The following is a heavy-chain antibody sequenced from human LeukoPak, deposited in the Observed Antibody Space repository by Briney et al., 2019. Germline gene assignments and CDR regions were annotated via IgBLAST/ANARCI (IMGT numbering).Heavy chain of an antibody. V-gene: IGHV1-18*01. Sequence: ASVKVSCKASGYTFTSYGISWVRQAPGQGLEWMGWISAYNGNTNYAQKLQGRVTMTTDTSTSTAYMELRSLRSDDTAVYYCARGSSSDYYDSSGRTLMDYWGQGTLVTVSS. J-gene: IGHJ4*02. CDR1: GYTFTSYG. D-gene: IGHD3-22*01. CDR2: ISAYNGNT. CDR3: ARGSSSDYYDSSGRTLMDY.